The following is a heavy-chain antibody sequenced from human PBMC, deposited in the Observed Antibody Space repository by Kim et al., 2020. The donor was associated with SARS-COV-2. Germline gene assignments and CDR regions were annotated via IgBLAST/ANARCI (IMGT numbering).Heavy chain of an antibody. D-gene: IGHD3-10*01. CDR2: INHSGST. CDR3: ARGSRRGVVYYYGMDV. V-gene: IGHV4-34*01. Sequence: SETLSLTCAVYGGSFSGYYWSWIRQPPGKGLEWIGEINHSGSTNYNPSLKSRVTISVDTSKNQFSLKLSSVTAADTAVYYCARGSRRGVVYYYGMDVWGQGTTVTVSS. J-gene: IGHJ6*02. CDR1: GGSFSGYY.